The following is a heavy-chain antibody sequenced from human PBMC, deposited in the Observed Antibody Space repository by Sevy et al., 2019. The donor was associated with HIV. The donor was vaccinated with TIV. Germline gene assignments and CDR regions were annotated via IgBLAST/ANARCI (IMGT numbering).Heavy chain of an antibody. J-gene: IGHJ4*02. CDR1: GFIFNSYA. D-gene: IGHD3-10*01. CDR3: AKGYGSGSPPDY. Sequence: GGSLRLSCAASGFIFNSYAMTWVRQAPGKGLEWVSGISGSGGSTYYARSVKGRFTISRDNSRKTLYLEMNSLGAEDTAVYYCAKGYGSGSPPDYWGQGTLVTVSS. CDR2: ISGSGGST. V-gene: IGHV3-23*01.